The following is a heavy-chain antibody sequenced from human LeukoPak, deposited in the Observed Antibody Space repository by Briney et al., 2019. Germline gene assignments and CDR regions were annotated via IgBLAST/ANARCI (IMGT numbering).Heavy chain of an antibody. V-gene: IGHV3-30*04. Sequence: PGGSLRLFCASSGFTFSRYAMHGVRQAPGKGLEWVADISYDGSNKYYAESVKRRFTLSRDNSKNTLYRQMNTLIAQDTPLYYFARRARAGANGYFQHWSQGTLVTVSS. CDR3: ARRARAGANGYFQH. CDR1: GFTFSRYA. D-gene: IGHD1-14*01. CDR2: ISYDGSNK. J-gene: IGHJ1*01.